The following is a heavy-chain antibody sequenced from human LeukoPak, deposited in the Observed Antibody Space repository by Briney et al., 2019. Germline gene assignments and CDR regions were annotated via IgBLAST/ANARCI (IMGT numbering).Heavy chain of an antibody. CDR1: GFSFNMYW. V-gene: IGHV5-51*01. CDR2: IYPGDSDT. CDR3: ATNTMFRGIHAFDI. J-gene: IGHJ3*02. D-gene: IGHD3-10*01. Sequence: GESLKISCKGSGFSFNMYWIGWVRQMPGKGLEWMGIIYPGDSDTRYSPSFQGQVTISVDKSISTAYLQWSSLKASDSAMYYCATNTMFRGIHAFDIWGQGTMVTVSS.